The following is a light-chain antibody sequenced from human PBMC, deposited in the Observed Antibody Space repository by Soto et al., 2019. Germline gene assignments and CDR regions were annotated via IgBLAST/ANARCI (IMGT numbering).Light chain of an antibody. CDR1: QDIGTY. CDR3: QQRSNRPLT. Sequence: AIRMTQSPSSFSASTGDRVSITCRATQDIGTYLAWYQQIPGKAPKLLIYKASTLKSGVPSRFSGSGSGTDFTLTISSLDPEDFAVYYCQQRSNRPLTFGQGTRLEIK. CDR2: KAS. J-gene: IGKJ5*01. V-gene: IGKV1-8*01.